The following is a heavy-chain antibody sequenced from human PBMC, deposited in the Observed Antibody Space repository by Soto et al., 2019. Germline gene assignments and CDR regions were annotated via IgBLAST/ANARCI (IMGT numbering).Heavy chain of an antibody. Sequence: SETLSLTCTVSGGSINSGGYYWSWIRQHPGKGLEWIGYIYYSGSTYYNPSLKSRVTISVDTSKNQSSLKLSSVTAADTAVYYCAREGSGINYFDYWGQGTLVTVSS. CDR2: IYYSGST. D-gene: IGHD2-15*01. CDR3: AREGSGINYFDY. J-gene: IGHJ4*02. V-gene: IGHV4-31*03. CDR1: GGSINSGGYY.